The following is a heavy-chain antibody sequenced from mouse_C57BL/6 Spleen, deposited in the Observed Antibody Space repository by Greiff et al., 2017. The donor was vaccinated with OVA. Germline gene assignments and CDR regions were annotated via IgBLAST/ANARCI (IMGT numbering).Heavy chain of an antibody. V-gene: IGHV10-1*01. J-gene: IGHJ2*01. CDR1: GFSFNTYA. Sequence: EVQLVESGGGFVQPKGSLKLSCAASGFSFNTYAMNWVRQAPGKGLEWVARIRSKSNNYATYYADSVRDRFTISRDDSESMLYLQMNNLKTEDTAMYYCVRQRLLLYFDYWGQGTTPTVSS. CDR3: VRQRLLLYFDY. CDR2: IRSKSNNYAT. D-gene: IGHD2-3*01.